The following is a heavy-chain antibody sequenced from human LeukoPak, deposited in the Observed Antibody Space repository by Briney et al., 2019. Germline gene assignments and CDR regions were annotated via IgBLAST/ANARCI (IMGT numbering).Heavy chain of an antibody. CDR1: GFTFTTYG. D-gene: IGHD1-26*01. J-gene: IGHJ4*02. CDR2: ISSSGNYI. Sequence: GGSLRLSCEASGFTFTTYGMNWVRQAPGQGLEWISFISSSGNYIYYADSVKGRFTISRDNSKNSVYLQMNGLRVEDTAVYYCARDRSGSYFGYFDNWGQGTPVTVSP. V-gene: IGHV3-21*01. CDR3: ARDRSGSYFGYFDN.